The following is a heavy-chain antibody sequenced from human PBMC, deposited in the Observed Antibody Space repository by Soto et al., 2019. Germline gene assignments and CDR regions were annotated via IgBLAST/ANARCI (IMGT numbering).Heavy chain of an antibody. CDR3: ALGSGGSCPRRFYL. CDR1: GDSVSSNSVA. CDR2: TYYRSKWYN. Sequence: SQTLSLTCAISGDSVSSNSVAWNWIRQSPSRGLEWLGRTYYRSKWYNDYAVSVKSRVTINPDTSKNQFSLQLNSVTPEDTAVYYCALGSGGSCPRRFYLWGQGTLVTVYS. D-gene: IGHD2-15*01. V-gene: IGHV6-1*01. J-gene: IGHJ5*02.